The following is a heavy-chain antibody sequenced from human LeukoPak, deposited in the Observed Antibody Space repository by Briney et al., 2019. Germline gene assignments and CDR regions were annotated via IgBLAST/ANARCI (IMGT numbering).Heavy chain of an antibody. J-gene: IGHJ4*02. CDR2: IYYTGST. D-gene: IGHD5-18*01. Sequence: SETLSLTCTVSGGSIDSYYWSWIRQPPGKGLEWIGYIYYTGSTEYHPSLKSRVTISVDTSKNQFSLKLSSVTAADTAVYYCARASKAYSSFDYWGQGTLVTVSS. CDR3: ARASKAYSSFDY. V-gene: IGHV4-59*01. CDR1: GGSIDSYY.